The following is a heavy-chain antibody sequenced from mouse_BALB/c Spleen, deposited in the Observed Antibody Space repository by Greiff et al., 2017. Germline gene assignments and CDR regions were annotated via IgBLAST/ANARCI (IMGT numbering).Heavy chain of an antibody. D-gene: IGHD1-1*01. Sequence: VQLQQPGAELVKPGASVKLSCKASGYTFTSYYMYWVKQRPGQGLEWIGGINPSNGGTNFNEKFKSKATLTVDKSSSTAYMQLSSLTSEDSAVYYCTRGAHYYGSSYDYFDYWGQGTTLTVSS. V-gene: IGHV1S81*02. CDR3: TRGAHYYGSSYDYFDY. J-gene: IGHJ2*01. CDR1: GYTFTSYY. CDR2: INPSNGGT.